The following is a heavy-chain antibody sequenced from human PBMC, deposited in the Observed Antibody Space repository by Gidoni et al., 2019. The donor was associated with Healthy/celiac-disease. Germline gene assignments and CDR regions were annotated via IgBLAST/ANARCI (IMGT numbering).Heavy chain of an antibody. V-gene: IGHV3-73*02. CDR3: TSHSSGYK. D-gene: IGHD3-22*01. Sequence: GESGGGLVQPGGSLKLSCAASGFTFSGSAMHWVRQAAGKGLEWVGRIRSKANSYATSYAASVKGRFTISRDDSKNTAYLQMNSLKTEDTAVYYCTSHSSGYKWGQGTLVTVSS. CDR1: GFTFSGSA. J-gene: IGHJ4*02. CDR2: IRSKANSYAT.